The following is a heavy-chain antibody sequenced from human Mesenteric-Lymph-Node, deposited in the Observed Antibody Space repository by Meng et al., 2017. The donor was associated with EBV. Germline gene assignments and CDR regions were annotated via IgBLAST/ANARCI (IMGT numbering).Heavy chain of an antibody. Sequence: QGQLVQSGAALKNPGASVKVSCKASGYTFSHHGITWVRQAPGQGFEWMGWISAANGNTNYAQKFHGRVTMTTDTSTSTANMELKSLNTDDTAIYYCARGHPYYDSSGSDFWGQGTLVTVSS. V-gene: IGHV1-18*01. J-gene: IGHJ4*02. CDR3: ARGHPYYDSSGSDF. CDR2: ISAANGNT. CDR1: GYTFSHHG. D-gene: IGHD3-22*01.